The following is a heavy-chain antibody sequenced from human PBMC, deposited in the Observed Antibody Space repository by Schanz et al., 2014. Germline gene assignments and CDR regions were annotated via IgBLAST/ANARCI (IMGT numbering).Heavy chain of an antibody. Sequence: QVQLVQSGAEVKKPGSSVKVSCKASGGTFSSYSISWVRQAPGQGLEWMGRIIPILGIANYAQKFQGRVTMTTDTSTGTAYMELRSLRSDDTAVYYCARDQSPYTNSSDVRYFDYWGQGSLVTVAS. D-gene: IGHD6-6*01. V-gene: IGHV1-69*04. CDR1: GGTFSSYS. CDR2: IIPILGIA. J-gene: IGHJ4*02. CDR3: ARDQSPYTNSSDVRYFDY.